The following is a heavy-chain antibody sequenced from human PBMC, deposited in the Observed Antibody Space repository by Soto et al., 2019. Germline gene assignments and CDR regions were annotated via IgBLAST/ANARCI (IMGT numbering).Heavy chain of an antibody. D-gene: IGHD2-15*01. CDR3: TRGQWSDRFLN. J-gene: IGHJ4*02. V-gene: IGHV4-34*01. Sequence: QWGAGLLKPSETLSLTCAVYGEALNSYYWSWIRQPPGKGLEGIGEINDSGRINYHPSLRSRVTISAVASSMQVSLRLNSVTAADTAVYYCTRGQWSDRFLNWGQGTLLTVSS. CDR1: GEALNSYY. CDR2: INDSGRI.